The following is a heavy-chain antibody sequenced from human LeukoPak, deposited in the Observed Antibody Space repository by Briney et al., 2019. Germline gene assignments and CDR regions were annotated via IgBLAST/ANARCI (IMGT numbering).Heavy chain of an antibody. D-gene: IGHD2-15*01. CDR1: GFTFSSYA. Sequence: PGGSLRLSCAASGFTFSSYAMSWVRQAPGKGLEWVSAISGIGGSTYYADSVKGRFTISRDNPKNTLYLQMNSLRAEDTAVYYCAKEYCSGGSCYVRVGYSDYWGQGTLVTVSS. J-gene: IGHJ4*02. CDR2: ISGIGGST. V-gene: IGHV3-23*01. CDR3: AKEYCSGGSCYVRVGYSDY.